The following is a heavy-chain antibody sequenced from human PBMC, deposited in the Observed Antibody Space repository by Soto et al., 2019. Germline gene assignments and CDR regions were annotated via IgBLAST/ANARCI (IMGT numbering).Heavy chain of an antibody. CDR2: INPNSGDT. CDR1: GYTFTGYY. V-gene: IGHV1-2*02. CDR3: AKGGAIVAAGTRVYLYNAMDV. D-gene: IGHD1-26*01. Sequence: KVSCKASGYTFTGYYVHWVRQAPGQGLEWMGWINPNSGDTYLAQRFQGRVTMNRDTSIGTAYMELRGLTSDDTAEYYCAKGGAIVAAGTRVYLYNAMDVWGQGTTVTVSS. J-gene: IGHJ6*02.